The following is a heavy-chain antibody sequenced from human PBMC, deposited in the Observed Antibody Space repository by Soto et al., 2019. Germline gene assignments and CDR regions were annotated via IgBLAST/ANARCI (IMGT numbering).Heavy chain of an antibody. CDR3: ARDLAAMVPPDWFDP. D-gene: IGHD5-18*01. CDR1: GYTFTSYG. CDR2: ISAYNGNT. J-gene: IGHJ5*02. Sequence: QVQLVQSGAEVKKPGASVKVSCTASGYTFTSYGISWVRQAPGQGLEWMGWISAYNGNTNYAQKLQGRVTMTTDTSTSTAYMELRSLRSDDTAVYYCARDLAAMVPPDWFDPWGQGTLVTVSS. V-gene: IGHV1-18*04.